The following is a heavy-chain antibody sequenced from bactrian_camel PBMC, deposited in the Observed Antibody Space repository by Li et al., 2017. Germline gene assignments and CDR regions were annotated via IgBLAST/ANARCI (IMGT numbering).Heavy chain of an antibody. CDR2: IDAGGTST. CDR1: KYAFSSNC. Sequence: HVQLVESGGGSVQAGGSLRLSCVASKYAFSSNCIGWFRQAPGKVRERVGLIDAGGTSTWYADSVKGRFTISQDDAKNTVYLQLNSLKTEHMAMYYCTKSLGSWYHPFGYWGQGTQVTVS. J-gene: IGHJ6*01. V-gene: IGHV3S1*01. CDR3: TKSLGSWYHPFGY. D-gene: IGHD6*01.